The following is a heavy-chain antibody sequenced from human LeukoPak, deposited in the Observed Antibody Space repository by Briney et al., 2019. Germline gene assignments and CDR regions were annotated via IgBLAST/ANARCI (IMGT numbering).Heavy chain of an antibody. V-gene: IGHV3-30*02. CDR2: IRYDGSNK. J-gene: IGHJ6*03. D-gene: IGHD6-13*01. CDR1: GFTFSSYG. CDR3: ARDIAAAAYLSYYYYYYMDV. Sequence: GGSLRLSCAASGFTFSSYGMHWVRQAPGKGLEWVAFIRYDGSNKYYADSVKGRFTISRDNSKNTLYLQMNSLRAEDTAVYYCARDIAAAAYLSYYYYYYMDVWGKGTTVTVSS.